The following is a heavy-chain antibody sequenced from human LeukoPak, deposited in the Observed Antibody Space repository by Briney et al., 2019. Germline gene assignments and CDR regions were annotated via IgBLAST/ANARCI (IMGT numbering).Heavy chain of an antibody. CDR2: NYSSGST. J-gene: IGHJ3*02. CDR1: CGSISYYY. V-gene: IGHV4-59*01. D-gene: IGHD3-22*01. CDR3: ARMGDYYDSSGYRHDAFDI. Sequence: SETLSLTCTVSCGSISYYYGNWIRQHPGKGLEWIGYNYSSGSTNYNPSLKSRATISLNTPNNQFSLELSSVTAADTAVYYCARMGDYYDSSGYRHDAFDIWGEGTMVTVSS.